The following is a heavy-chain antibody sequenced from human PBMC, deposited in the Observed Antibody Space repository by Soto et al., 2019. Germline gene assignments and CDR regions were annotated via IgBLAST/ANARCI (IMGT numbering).Heavy chain of an antibody. J-gene: IGHJ4*01. CDR2: IYYSGST. V-gene: IGHV4-30-4*01. D-gene: IGHD3-10*01. CDR1: GGSISSGDYY. CDR3: ARVNDYYGSGSSTAFDY. Sequence: QVQLQESGPGLVKPSQTLSLTCTVSGGSISSGDYYWSWIRQPPGKGLEWIGYIYYSGSTYYNPSLKGRVTISVDTSKNHFSLKLSSVTAADTAVYYCARVNDYYGSGSSTAFDYWRHGTLVTVSS.